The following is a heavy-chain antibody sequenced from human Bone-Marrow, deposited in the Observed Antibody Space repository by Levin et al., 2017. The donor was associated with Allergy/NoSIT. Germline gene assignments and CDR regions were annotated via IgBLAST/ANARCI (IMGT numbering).Heavy chain of an antibody. D-gene: IGHD1-1*01. CDR3: ARDLSGGLPDAFDI. Sequence: ESLKISCKASGYSFTSYYLHWVRQAPGQGLEWMAMINPRGGSTTYAQRFQGRVTMTRDTSTSTVYMELSSLRSEDTAVYYCARDLSGGLPDAFDIWGQGTIVSVSS. CDR1: GYSFTSYY. J-gene: IGHJ3*02. V-gene: IGHV1-46*01. CDR2: INPRGGST.